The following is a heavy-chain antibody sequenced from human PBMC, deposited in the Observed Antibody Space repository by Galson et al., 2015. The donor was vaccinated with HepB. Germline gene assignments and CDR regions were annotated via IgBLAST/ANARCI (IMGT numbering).Heavy chain of an antibody. D-gene: IGHD3-10*01. Sequence: SLRLSCAAFGFTFSSHEVNWVRQAPGKGLEWVSYISGSGPSIGYADSVAGRFIISRDNARNSVDLQMNSLGAEDTAVYYCARDQSGPGDYWDYWGQGTLVTVSS. CDR3: ARDQSGPGDYWDY. CDR1: GFTFSSHE. CDR2: ISGSGPSI. J-gene: IGHJ4*02. V-gene: IGHV3-48*03.